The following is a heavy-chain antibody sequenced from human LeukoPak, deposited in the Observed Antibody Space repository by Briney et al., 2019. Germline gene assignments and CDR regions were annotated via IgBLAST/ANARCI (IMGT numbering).Heavy chain of an antibody. Sequence: WETLSLTCTVSGGSISSYYWGSIRQPRGKGLGWIGYIYTSGSTNYNPSLKSRVTISVDTSKNQSSLKLSSVTAADTAVYYCASSIAAAGTWNWFDPWGQGTLVTVSS. D-gene: IGHD6-13*01. CDR2: IYTSGST. CDR1: GGSISSYY. V-gene: IGHV4-4*09. CDR3: ASSIAAAGTWNWFDP. J-gene: IGHJ5*02.